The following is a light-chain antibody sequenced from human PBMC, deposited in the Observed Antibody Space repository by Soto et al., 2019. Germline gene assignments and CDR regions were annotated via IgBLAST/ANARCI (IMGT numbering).Light chain of an antibody. CDR3: QAWDYSTAYYV. J-gene: IGLJ1*01. CDR2: QDT. V-gene: IGLV3-1*01. Sequence: SYELTQPPSVSVSPGQTASITCSGHELGNKYICWYQQKPGQSPVLVIYQDTKRPSVIPERFSGSNSGNTATLTISGTQAMDEADYYCQAWDYSTAYYVFGTGTKLTVL. CDR1: ELGNKY.